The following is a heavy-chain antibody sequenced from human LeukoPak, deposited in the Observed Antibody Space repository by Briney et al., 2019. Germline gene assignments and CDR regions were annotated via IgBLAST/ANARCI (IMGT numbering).Heavy chain of an antibody. D-gene: IGHD6-13*01. J-gene: IGHJ4*02. V-gene: IGHV1-2*02. CDR1: GYTFTVYY. CDR3: ARAKWRQHAEGLDY. Sequence: ASLKVSCKASGYTFTVYYINWVRQAPGQGLEWLGWIDPDTGGTNFAQKIQGRVTLTWDTSINTPYMELRSLKSDDTAIYYCARAKWRQHAEGLDYWGQGTPVTVSS. CDR2: IDPDTGGT.